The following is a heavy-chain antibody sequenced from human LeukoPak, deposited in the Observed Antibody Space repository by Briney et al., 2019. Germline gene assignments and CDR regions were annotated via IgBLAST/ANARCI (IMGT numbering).Heavy chain of an antibody. D-gene: IGHD5-12*01. CDR3: ERDRALLEYSGDDFGY. V-gene: IGHV4-4*08. CDR2: IYNGGRT. J-gene: IGHJ4*02. Sequence: SESLSLTCPVSGGSVSNYYLSWIRQPPGKGLEWIAYIYNGGRTNYNASLKSRFTISADTSKNQFSLKLTTLTAEDTAVYYCERDRALLEYSGDDFGYWGQGTLVTVSS. CDR1: GGSVSNYY.